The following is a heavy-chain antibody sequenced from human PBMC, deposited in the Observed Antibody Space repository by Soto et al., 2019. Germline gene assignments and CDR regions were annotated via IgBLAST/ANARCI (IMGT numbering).Heavy chain of an antibody. V-gene: IGHV1-18*01. J-gene: IGHJ6*02. CDR3: ARYGSGLRNYYYGMDV. CDR1: RYTFTSYG. Sequence: ASVKVSCKASRYTFTSYGISWVRQAPGQGLEWMGWISAYNGNTNYAQKLQGRVTMTTGTSTSTAYMELRSLRSDDTAVYYCARYGSGLRNYYYGMDVWGQGTTVTVSS. D-gene: IGHD3-10*01. CDR2: ISAYNGNT.